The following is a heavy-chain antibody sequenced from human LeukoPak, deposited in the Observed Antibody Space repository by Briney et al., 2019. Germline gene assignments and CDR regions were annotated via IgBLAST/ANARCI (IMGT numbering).Heavy chain of an antibody. D-gene: IGHD6-6*01. CDR1: GYTFTSYY. CDR3: VRAPGMLAARQPHFFIDY. Sequence: GASVKVSCKASGYTFTSYYMHWVRQAPGQGLEWMGIINPSGGSTSYAQKFQGRVTMTRDMSTSTVYMELSSLRSEDTAVYYCVRAPGMLAARQPHFFIDYWGQGTLVTVSS. V-gene: IGHV1-46*01. J-gene: IGHJ4*02. CDR2: INPSGGST.